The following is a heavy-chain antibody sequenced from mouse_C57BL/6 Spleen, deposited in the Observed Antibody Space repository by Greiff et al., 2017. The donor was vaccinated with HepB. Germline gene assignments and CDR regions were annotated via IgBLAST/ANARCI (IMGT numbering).Heavy chain of an antibody. Sequence: EVQLQQSGGDLVKPGGSLKLSCAASGFTFSSYGMSWVRQTPDKRLEWVATISSGGSYTYYPDSVKGRFTISRDNAKNTLYLQMSSLKSEDTAMYYCARLYGSSYGYFDYWGQGTTLTVSS. V-gene: IGHV5-6*01. J-gene: IGHJ2*01. CDR1: GFTFSSYG. CDR2: ISSGGSYT. CDR3: ARLYGSSYGYFDY. D-gene: IGHD1-1*01.